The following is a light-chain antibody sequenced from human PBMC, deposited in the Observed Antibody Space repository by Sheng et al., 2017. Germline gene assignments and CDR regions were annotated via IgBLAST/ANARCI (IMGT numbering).Light chain of an antibody. V-gene: IGKV1-5*03. CDR3: QQYNTYPWT. Sequence: DIQLTQSPSTLSASVGDRVTITCRASHSSSTWLAWYQQKPGKAPKLLIYKASSLQSGVPSRFSGSGSGTEFTLTISSLQPDDYATYYCQQYNTYPWTFGQRDRRWKSN. CDR1: HSSSTW. CDR2: KAS. J-gene: IGKJ1*01.